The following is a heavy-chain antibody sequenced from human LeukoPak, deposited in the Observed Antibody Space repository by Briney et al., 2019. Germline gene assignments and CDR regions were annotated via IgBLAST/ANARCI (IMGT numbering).Heavy chain of an antibody. D-gene: IGHD2-21*02. Sequence: GGSLRLSCATSGFTFSDYYMSWIRQAPGKGLEWVSAISGSGGSTYYADSVKGRFTISRDNSKNTLYLQMNSLRAEDTAVYYCAKGLAYCGGDCQNGYYYYMDVWGKGTTVTVSS. J-gene: IGHJ6*03. CDR3: AKGLAYCGGDCQNGYYYYMDV. CDR2: ISGSGGST. CDR1: GFTFSDYY. V-gene: IGHV3-23*01.